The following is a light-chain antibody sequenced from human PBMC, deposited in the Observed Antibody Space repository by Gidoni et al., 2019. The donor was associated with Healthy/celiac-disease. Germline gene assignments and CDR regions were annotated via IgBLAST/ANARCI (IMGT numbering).Light chain of an antibody. CDR1: QSLSSW. CDR2: KAS. Sequence: DIQMTQSPSTLSPSVGDRVTTTCRASQSLSSWLAWYQQKPGKAPKLLIYKASSLESGVPSRFSGSGSGTEFTLTISSLQPDDFATYYCQQYNSYWTFGQGTKVEIK. V-gene: IGKV1-5*03. CDR3: QQYNSYWT. J-gene: IGKJ1*01.